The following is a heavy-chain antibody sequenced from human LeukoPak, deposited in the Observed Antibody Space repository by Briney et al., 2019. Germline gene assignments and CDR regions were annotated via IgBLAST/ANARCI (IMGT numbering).Heavy chain of an antibody. CDR1: GYSFTSYW. V-gene: IGHV5-51*01. CDR2: IYPGDSDT. J-gene: IGHJ4*02. Sequence: GESLKISCKGSGYSFTSYWIGWVRQMPGKGLEWMGIIYPGDSDTRYSPSFQGQATISADKSISTAYLQWSSLKASDTAMYYCARQGDSSGYYPYYFDYWGQGTLVTVSS. D-gene: IGHD3-22*01. CDR3: ARQGDSSGYYPYYFDY.